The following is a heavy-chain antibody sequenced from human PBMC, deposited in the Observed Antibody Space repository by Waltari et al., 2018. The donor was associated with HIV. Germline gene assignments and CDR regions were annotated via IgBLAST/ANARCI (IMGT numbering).Heavy chain of an antibody. CDR2: KYYRSKWYN. CDR1: GDSVSTKNGA. Sequence: QVQLQQSGPGLVIPSQTLSLTCAISGDSVSTKNGAWNWIRQSPARGLEWLGRKYYRSKWYNDYAASVKSRISINPDTSKNQFSLHLNSVTPEDTAVYYCARSPGRTSDFDYWGQGTLVTVSS. D-gene: IGHD1-1*01. V-gene: IGHV6-1*01. CDR3: ARSPGRTSDFDY. J-gene: IGHJ4*02.